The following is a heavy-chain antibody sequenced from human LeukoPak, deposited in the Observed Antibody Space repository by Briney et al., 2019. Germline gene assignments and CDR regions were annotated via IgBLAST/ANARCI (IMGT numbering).Heavy chain of an antibody. J-gene: IGHJ4*02. CDR1: GFTVSGSY. CDR2: IYSGGTT. V-gene: IGHV3-53*01. D-gene: IGHD4-23*01. Sequence: GGSLRLSCAVSGFTVSGSYMSWVRQAPGKGLEWVSLIYSGGTTYYADSVKGRFTISRDNSKNTLYLQMNSLRAEDTAVYYCARRAGGYSHPYDYWGQGILVTVSS. CDR3: ARRAGGYSHPYDY.